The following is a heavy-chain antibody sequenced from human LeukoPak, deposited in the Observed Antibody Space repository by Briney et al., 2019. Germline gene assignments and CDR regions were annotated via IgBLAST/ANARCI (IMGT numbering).Heavy chain of an antibody. D-gene: IGHD2-15*01. J-gene: IGHJ4*02. V-gene: IGHV4-39*01. CDR3: ARRGRYCSGGSCYPSDY. Sequence: KPSETLSLTCTVSGGSISSSSYYWGWIRQPPGKGLEWIGSIYYSGSTYYNPSLKSRVTISVDTSKNQFSLKLSSVTAADTAVYYCARRGRYCSGGSCYPSDYWGQGTLVTVSS. CDR2: IYYSGST. CDR1: GGSISSSSYY.